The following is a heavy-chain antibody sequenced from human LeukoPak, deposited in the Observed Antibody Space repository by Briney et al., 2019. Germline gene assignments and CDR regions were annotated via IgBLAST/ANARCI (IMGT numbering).Heavy chain of an antibody. CDR1: GGSISSSSYY. J-gene: IGHJ5*02. CDR3: ARQRGIIGTTDWFDP. CDR2: VYYSGST. D-gene: IGHD1-7*01. Sequence: PSETLSLTCTVSGGSISSSSYYWGWIRQPPGKGLEWIGYVYYSGSTKYNPSLESRVTISIDTSKGQFSLNLSSVTAADTAVYYCARQRGIIGTTDWFDPWGQGTLVTVSS. V-gene: IGHV4-61*05.